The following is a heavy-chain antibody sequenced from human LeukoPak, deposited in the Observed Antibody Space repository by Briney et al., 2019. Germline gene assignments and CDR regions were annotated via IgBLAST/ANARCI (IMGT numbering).Heavy chain of an antibody. CDR1: GYTFADYF. V-gene: IGHV1-2*06. J-gene: IGHJ4*02. Sequence: ASVKVSCKTSGYTFADYFIHWVRQAPGQGLEWMGRIDANSGVTEYQQKFQGRVTMTRDTSVSTAYVEVNWLISDDTAIYYCARDVSSTPNWEFDYWGQGTLVTVSS. CDR3: ARDVSSTPNWEFDY. D-gene: IGHD1-26*01. CDR2: IDANSGVT.